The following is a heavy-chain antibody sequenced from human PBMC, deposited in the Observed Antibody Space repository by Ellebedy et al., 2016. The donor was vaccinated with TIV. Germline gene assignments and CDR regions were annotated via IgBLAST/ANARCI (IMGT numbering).Heavy chain of an antibody. CDR1: GFTFSSYS. J-gene: IGHJ4*02. Sequence: PGGSLRLSCPASGFTFSSYSMNWVRQAPGKGLEWASYISSSSSTIYYADSVKGRFTISRDNAKNSLYLQMNSLRDEDTAVYYCASTWGGSGSYYIFDYWGQGTLVTVSS. V-gene: IGHV3-48*02. D-gene: IGHD3-10*01. CDR2: ISSSSSTI. CDR3: ASTWGGSGSYYIFDY.